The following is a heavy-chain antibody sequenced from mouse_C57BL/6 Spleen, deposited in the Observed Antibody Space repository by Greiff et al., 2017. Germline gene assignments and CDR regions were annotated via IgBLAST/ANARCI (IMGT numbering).Heavy chain of an antibody. V-gene: IGHV5-17*01. D-gene: IGHD2-10*01. Sequence: EVKLVESGGGLVKPGGSLKLSCAASGFTFSDYGMHWVRQAPEKGLEWVAYISSGSSTIYYADTVKGRFTISRDNAKNTLFLQMTSLRSEDTAMYYCARPTMVWYFDVWGTGTTVTVSS. CDR3: ARPTMVWYFDV. J-gene: IGHJ1*03. CDR2: ISSGSSTI. CDR1: GFTFSDYG.